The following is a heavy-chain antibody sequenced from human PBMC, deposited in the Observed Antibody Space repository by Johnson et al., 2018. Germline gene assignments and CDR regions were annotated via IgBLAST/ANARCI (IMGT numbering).Heavy chain of an antibody. CDR1: GFTFSSYG. V-gene: IGHV3-30*18. CDR3: AKDRGDFWSGPYYGMDV. J-gene: IGHJ6*02. CDR2: ISYDGSNK. Sequence: QVQLQESGGGVVQPGRSLRLSCAASGFTFSSYGMHWVRQAPGKGLEWVAVISYDGSNKYYADSVKGRFTISRDNSKNTLYLQMNSLRAEDTAVYYCAKDRGDFWSGPYYGMDVWGQGTTVTVSS. D-gene: IGHD3-3*01.